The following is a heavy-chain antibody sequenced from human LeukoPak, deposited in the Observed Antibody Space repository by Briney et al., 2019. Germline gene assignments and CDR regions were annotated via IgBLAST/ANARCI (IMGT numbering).Heavy chain of an antibody. D-gene: IGHD2-2*01. J-gene: IGHJ4*02. V-gene: IGHV5-10-1*01. CDR3: ARHTSVPSAPDY. CDR1: GYSFTRYC. Sequence: AESLKISRKGSGYSFTRYCIGGGRHMPGKSPESGGRFDPRDSYTNYTPPLQGHVPISADKSISTAYLQWSSLKASDTAMYYCARHTSVPSAPDYWGQGTLVTVSS. CDR2: FDPRDSYT.